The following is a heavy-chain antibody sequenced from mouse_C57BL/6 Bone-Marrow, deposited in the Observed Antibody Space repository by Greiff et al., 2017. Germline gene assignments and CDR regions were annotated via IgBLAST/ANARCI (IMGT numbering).Heavy chain of an antibody. CDR3: AKKRIYYPFYAMDY. D-gene: IGHD1-1*01. CDR1: GFSLTSYG. CDR2: IWRGGST. Sequence: QVQLQQSGPGLVQPSQSLSITCTVSGFSLTSYGVHWVRQSPGKGLEWLGVIWRGGSTDYNAAFMSRLSITKDNSKSQVFFKMNSLQADDTAIYYCAKKRIYYPFYAMDYWGQGTSVTVSS. V-gene: IGHV2-5*01. J-gene: IGHJ4*01.